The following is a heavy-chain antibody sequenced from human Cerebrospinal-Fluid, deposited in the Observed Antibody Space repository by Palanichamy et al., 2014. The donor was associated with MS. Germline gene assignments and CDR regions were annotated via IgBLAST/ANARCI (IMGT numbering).Heavy chain of an antibody. CDR2: VYYSGST. D-gene: IGHD3-10*02. J-gene: IGHJ3*02. V-gene: IGHV4-59*01. CDR1: GGSISYYY. CDR3: ARDCNYVALFDI. Sequence: QVQLQESGPGLLKPSETLSPTCTVSGGSISYYYWNWIRQPPGRGLEWIGNVYYSGSTMYNPSLNSRVTISVGTSKNQFSLKLSSVTAADTAVYYCARDCNYVALFDIWGQGTMVTVSS.